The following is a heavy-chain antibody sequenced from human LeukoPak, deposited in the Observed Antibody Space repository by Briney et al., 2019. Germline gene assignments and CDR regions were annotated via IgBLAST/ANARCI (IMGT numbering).Heavy chain of an antibody. J-gene: IGHJ4*02. CDR3: ARRYFGSGSYYFDY. CDR1: GYTFTSYW. D-gene: IGHD3-10*01. V-gene: IGHV5-51*01. CDR2: TYPGDSDT. Sequence: GESLKISCRGSGYTFTSYWIGWVRQMPGKGLEWMGITYPGDSDTRNSPSLQGQVTISADKSVSTAYLRWSSLKASDTAMYYCARRYFGSGSYYFDYWGQGTLVTVSS.